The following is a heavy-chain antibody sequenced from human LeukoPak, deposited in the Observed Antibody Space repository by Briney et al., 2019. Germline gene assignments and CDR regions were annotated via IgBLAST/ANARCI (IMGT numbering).Heavy chain of an antibody. Sequence: GASVKVSCKASGYTFTAYYMHWVRQAPGQGLEWMGWINPNSGGTNYAQKFQGRVTMTRDTSTSTVYMELSSLRSEDTAVYYCARDRYGSGKEYWFDPWGQGTLVTVSS. CDR1: GYTFTAYY. J-gene: IGHJ5*02. V-gene: IGHV1-2*02. CDR2: INPNSGGT. CDR3: ARDRYGSGKEYWFDP. D-gene: IGHD3-10*01.